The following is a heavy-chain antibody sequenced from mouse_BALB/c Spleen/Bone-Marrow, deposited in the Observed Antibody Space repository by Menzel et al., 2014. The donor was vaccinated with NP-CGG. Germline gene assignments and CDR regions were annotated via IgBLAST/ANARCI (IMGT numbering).Heavy chain of an antibody. V-gene: IGHV1S137*01. J-gene: IGHJ3*01. CDR3: AREGPWFAF. CDR1: GYTFTDYA. CDR2: IGTYYGDA. Sequence: VQLQQSGAELVRPGVSVKISCKGSGYTFTDYAMHWVKQSHAKSLEWIGVIGTYYGDATYNQKFKTKATMTVDKSSSTAYMELARLTSEDSVLYYCAREGPWFAFWGQGTLVTVSA.